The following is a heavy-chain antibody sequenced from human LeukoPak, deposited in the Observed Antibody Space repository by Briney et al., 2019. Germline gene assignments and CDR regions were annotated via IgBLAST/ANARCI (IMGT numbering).Heavy chain of an antibody. V-gene: IGHV4-39*01. CDR1: GGSISSSSYY. D-gene: IGHD3-10*01. CDR3: AIHRPWFGDPFDY. J-gene: IGHJ4*02. CDR2: MYYSGSV. Sequence: PSETLSLTCTVSGGSISSSSYYWRWIRQSPGKGLEWIGSMYYSGSVYYNPSLKSRATMFVDTSKNQFSLKLSSVTVADTAVYYCAIHRPWFGDPFDYWGQGTLVTVSS.